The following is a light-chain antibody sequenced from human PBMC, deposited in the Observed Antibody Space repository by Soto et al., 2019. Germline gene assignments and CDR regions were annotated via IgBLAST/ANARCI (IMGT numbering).Light chain of an antibody. J-gene: IGKJ1*01. CDR3: QQYNSYPWT. Sequence: DIQMTQSPSTLSASVGDRVTITCRASQSISNWLAWYQQRPGQAPKLLIYDASSLESGVPSTFSGSASGTEFTLTIISLQPDDFATYYCQQYNSYPWTFGQGTKVEIK. V-gene: IGKV1-5*01. CDR1: QSISNW. CDR2: DAS.